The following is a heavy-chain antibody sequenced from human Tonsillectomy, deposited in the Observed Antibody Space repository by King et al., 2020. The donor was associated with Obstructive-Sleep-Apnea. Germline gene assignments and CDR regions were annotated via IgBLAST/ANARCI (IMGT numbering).Heavy chain of an antibody. Sequence: VQLVQSGGGLVQPGGSLTLSCVGSGVTFTDSTVAVHWVRQASGKGLEWVGHIRYGRKNYHTAYAASVKGRFTNSRDDSKNTAYLHMNTLKTEDTALYYCTRQTNSCHDYWGQGTLVTVSS. J-gene: IGHJ4*02. V-gene: IGHV3-73*01. CDR3: TRQTNSCHDY. CDR2: IRYGRKNYHT. CDR1: GVTFTDSTVA. D-gene: IGHD2-2*01.